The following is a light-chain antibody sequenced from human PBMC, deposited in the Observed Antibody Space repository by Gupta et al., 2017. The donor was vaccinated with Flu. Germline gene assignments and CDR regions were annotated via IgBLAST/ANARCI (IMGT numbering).Light chain of an antibody. V-gene: IGKV2-24*01. Sequence: DIVMTQTPLSSPVTLGQPASISCRSSQSLVHSDGNTYLSWLQQRPGQPPRLLIYKISNRCSGVPDRFSGSGEGTDFTLKISRGEAEDVGVYYCRQAKQFPHTFGQGTXLEIK. J-gene: IGKJ5*01. CDR2: KIS. CDR3: RQAKQFPHT. CDR1: QSLVHSDGNTY.